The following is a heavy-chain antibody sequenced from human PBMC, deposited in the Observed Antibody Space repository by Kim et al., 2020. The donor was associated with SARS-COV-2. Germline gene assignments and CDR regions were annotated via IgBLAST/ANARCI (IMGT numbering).Heavy chain of an antibody. Sequence: SETLSLTCTASGGSISSYYWSWIRQPPGKGLEWIGYIYYSGSTNYNPSLKSRVTISVDTSKNQFSLKLSSVTAADTAVYYCARARDGYNGPGVDAFDIWGQGTMVTVSS. J-gene: IGHJ3*02. CDR3: ARARDGYNGPGVDAFDI. CDR2: IYYSGST. D-gene: IGHD5-12*01. CDR1: GGSISSYY. V-gene: IGHV4-59*13.